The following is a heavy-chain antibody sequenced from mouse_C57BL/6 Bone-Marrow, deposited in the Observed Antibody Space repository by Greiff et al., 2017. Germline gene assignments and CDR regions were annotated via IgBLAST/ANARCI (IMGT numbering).Heavy chain of an antibody. V-gene: IGHV5-9-1*02. CDR3: TRDYYCGSSPFAY. CDR2: ISSGGDYI. D-gene: IGHD1-1*01. Sequence: EVKLVESGAGLVKPGGSLKLSCAASGFTFSSYAMSWVRQTPEKRLEWVAYISSGGDYIYYADTVKGPFTISSDNDRTTLYLQMSSLKSEDTAMYYCTRDYYCGSSPFAYWGQGTLVTVSA. J-gene: IGHJ3*01. CDR1: GFTFSSYA.